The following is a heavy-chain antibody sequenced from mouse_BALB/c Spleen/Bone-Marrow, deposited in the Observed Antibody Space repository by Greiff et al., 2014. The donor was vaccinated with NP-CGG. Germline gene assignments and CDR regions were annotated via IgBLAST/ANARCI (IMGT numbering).Heavy chain of an antibody. Sequence: EVQLVESGGGLGQPGGSLKLSCAASRFTFSSYGMSWVRQTPDKRLELVATINSNGGSTYYPDSAKGRFTISRDNAKNTLYLQMSSLKSEDTAMYYCARDRYNGYAMDYWGQGTTATVSS. CDR1: RFTFSSYG. D-gene: IGHD2-12*01. CDR3: ARDRYNGYAMDY. V-gene: IGHV5-6-3*01. CDR2: INSNGGST. J-gene: IGHJ4*01.